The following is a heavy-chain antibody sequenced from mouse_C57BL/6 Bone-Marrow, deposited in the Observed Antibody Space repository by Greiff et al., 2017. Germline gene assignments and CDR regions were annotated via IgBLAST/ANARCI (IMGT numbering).Heavy chain of an antibody. J-gene: IGHJ4*01. CDR3: ARGDDYDDGPYYAMDY. V-gene: IGHV5-4*01. CDR2: ISDGGSYT. CDR1: GFTFSSYA. D-gene: IGHD2-4*01. Sequence: EVQVVESGGGLVKPGGSLKLSCAASGFTFSSYAMSWVRQTPEKRLEWVATISDGGSYTYYPDNVKGRFTISRDNAKNNPYLQMSHLKSEDSAMYYCARGDDYDDGPYYAMDYWGQGTSVTVSA.